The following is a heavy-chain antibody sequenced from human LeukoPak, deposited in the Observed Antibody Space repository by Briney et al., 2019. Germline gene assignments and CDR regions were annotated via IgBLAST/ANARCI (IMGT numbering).Heavy chain of an antibody. V-gene: IGHV3-48*01. CDR2: ISSSSSTI. CDR3: ARAVISIFDN. CDR1: GFTFSSHW. J-gene: IGHJ4*02. D-gene: IGHD3-3*02. Sequence: PGGSLRLSCAASGFTFSSHWLSWVRQAPGKGLEWVSYISSSSSTIQYADSVKGRFTISRDNAENSLYPQMNSLGVKDTAVYYCARAVISIFDNWGQGTLVTVSS.